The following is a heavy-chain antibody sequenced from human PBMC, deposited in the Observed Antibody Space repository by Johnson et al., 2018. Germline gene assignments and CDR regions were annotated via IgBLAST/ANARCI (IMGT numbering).Heavy chain of an antibody. Sequence: VQLVETGGVVVQPGGSLRLSCAASGFTFDDYAMHWVRQAPGKGLEWVSLISWDGGSTYYADSVKGRFTISRDNSRNTLYLQMNSLRAEDTAVYYCAKEIIGTTQGHWGQGTLVTVSS. CDR2: ISWDGGST. V-gene: IGHV3-43D*03. J-gene: IGHJ1*01. D-gene: IGHD1-7*01. CDR3: AKEIIGTTQGH. CDR1: GFTFDDYA.